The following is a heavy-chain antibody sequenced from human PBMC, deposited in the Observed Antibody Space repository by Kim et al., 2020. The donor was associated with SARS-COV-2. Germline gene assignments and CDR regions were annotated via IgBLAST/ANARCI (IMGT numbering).Heavy chain of an antibody. CDR2: INHSGST. J-gene: IGHJ4*02. CDR1: GGSFSGYY. V-gene: IGHV4-34*01. Sequence: SETLSLTCAVYGGSFSGYYWSWIRQPPGKGLEWIGEINHSGSTNYNPSLKSRVTISVDTSKNQFSLKLSSVTAADTAVYYCASASPYFYYLGQGTRVNVS. CDR3: ASASPYFYY.